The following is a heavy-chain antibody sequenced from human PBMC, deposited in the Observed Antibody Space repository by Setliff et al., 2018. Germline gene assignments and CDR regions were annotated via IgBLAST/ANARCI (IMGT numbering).Heavy chain of an antibody. J-gene: IGHJ6*03. CDR1: GYTFTTYA. Sequence: ASVKVSCKASGYTFTTYAISWMRQAPGQGLEWMGWINTNTGNPSYAQGFTGRFVFSLDTSVSTAYLQISSLKAEDTALYYCARASRFGTIKYRGDYFMDVWGKGTTVTVSS. D-gene: IGHD3-10*01. CDR3: ARASRFGTIKYRGDYFMDV. CDR2: INTNTGNP. V-gene: IGHV7-4-1*02.